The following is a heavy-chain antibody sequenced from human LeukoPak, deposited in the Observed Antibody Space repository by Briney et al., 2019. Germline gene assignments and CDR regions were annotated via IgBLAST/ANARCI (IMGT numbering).Heavy chain of an antibody. J-gene: IGHJ4*02. V-gene: IGHV1-18*01. CDR1: GYTFTSHG. Sequence: ASVKVSCKASGYTFTSHGISCVPQAPGQGLEWMGWISTYNGNTHSAQKLQGRITMPKDTSPSTAYMELRSLTSDDPAMYYCARGGYSSAWSPLDYWGQGTLVTVSS. D-gene: IGHD6-19*01. CDR2: ISTYNGNT. CDR3: ARGGYSSAWSPLDY.